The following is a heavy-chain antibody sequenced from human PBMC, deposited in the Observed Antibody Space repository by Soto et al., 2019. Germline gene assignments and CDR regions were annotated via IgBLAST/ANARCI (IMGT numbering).Heavy chain of an antibody. J-gene: IGHJ4*02. CDR3: AKVSSSWYAGFFDL. CDR1: GFTFSSHA. V-gene: IGHV3-23*01. D-gene: IGHD6-13*01. Sequence: LRLSCTASGFTFSSHAMTWVRQAPGKGLEWVSGLSDSGDSIYYADSVKGRLTIYRDNSMNTLYLQMNTLRVEDTAVYYCAKVSSSWYAGFFDLWGQGTLVTVSS. CDR2: LSDSGDSI.